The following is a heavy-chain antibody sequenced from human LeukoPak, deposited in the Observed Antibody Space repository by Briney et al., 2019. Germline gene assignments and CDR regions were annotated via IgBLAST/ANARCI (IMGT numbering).Heavy chain of an antibody. D-gene: IGHD3-9*01. CDR3: ARDGRILTGYYKAPGDYYYMDV. Sequence: SETLSLTCTVSGGSISSGSYYWSWIRQPAGKGLEWIGRIYTSGSTNYNPSLKSRVTISVDTSKNQFSLKLSSVTAADTAVYYCARDGRILTGYYKAPGDYYYMDVWGKGTTVTISS. V-gene: IGHV4-61*02. CDR2: IYTSGST. J-gene: IGHJ6*03. CDR1: GGSISSGSYY.